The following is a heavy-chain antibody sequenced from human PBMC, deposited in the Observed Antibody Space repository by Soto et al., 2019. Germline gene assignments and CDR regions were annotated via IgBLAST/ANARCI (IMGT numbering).Heavy chain of an antibody. V-gene: IGHV1-69*13. Sequence: GASVKVSCKASGGTFSSYAISWVRQAPGQGLEWMGGIIPIFGTANYAQKFQGRVTITADESTSTAYMELSSLRSEDAAVYYCARDETGIAARPSYYYYYGMDVWGQGTTVTVSS. CDR3: ARDETGIAARPSYYYYYGMDV. CDR2: IIPIFGTA. CDR1: GGTFSSYA. D-gene: IGHD6-6*01. J-gene: IGHJ6*02.